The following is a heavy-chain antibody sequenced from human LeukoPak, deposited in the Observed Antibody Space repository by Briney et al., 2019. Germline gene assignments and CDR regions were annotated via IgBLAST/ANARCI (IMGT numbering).Heavy chain of an antibody. V-gene: IGHV3-23*01. CDR3: AKGPVRFLEWYYFDY. CDR1: GFTFSSYA. J-gene: IGHJ4*02. Sequence: PGGSLRLSCAASGFTFSSYAMSWVRQAPGRGLEWVPAISGSGGSTYYADSVKGRFTISRDNSKNTLYLQMNSLRAEDTAVYYCAKGPVRFLEWYYFDYWGQGTLVTVSS. CDR2: ISGSGGST. D-gene: IGHD3-3*01.